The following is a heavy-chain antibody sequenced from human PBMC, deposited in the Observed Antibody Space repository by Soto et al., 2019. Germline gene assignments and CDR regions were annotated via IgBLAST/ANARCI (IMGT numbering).Heavy chain of an antibody. CDR3: ARPEGGAAADRPLDY. CDR1: GGSVRSSSYY. D-gene: IGHD6-13*01. CDR2: IYYSGRT. Sequence: QLRLQESGPGLVKSSETLSLTCTVSGGSVRSSSYYWGWIRQPPGKGLEWIASIYYSGRTHNNPAIKSRVTMSIDTYTNQFSLKMNSVTAADTAVYYCARPEGGAAADRPLDYWGQGTLVTVSS. J-gene: IGHJ4*02. V-gene: IGHV4-39*01.